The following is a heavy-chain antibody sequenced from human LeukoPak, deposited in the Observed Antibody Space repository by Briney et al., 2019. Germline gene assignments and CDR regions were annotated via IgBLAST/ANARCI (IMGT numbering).Heavy chain of an antibody. CDR2: INHSGST. CDR3: ARGLSFGGVIAPVDY. CDR1: GGSFSGYY. Sequence: SETLSLTCAVYGGSFSGYYWSWIRQPPGKGLEWIGEINHSGSTYYNPSLKSRVTISVDTSKNQFSLKLNSVTAADTAVYYCARGLSFGGVIAPVDYWGQGTLVTVSS. V-gene: IGHV4-34*01. J-gene: IGHJ4*02. D-gene: IGHD3-16*02.